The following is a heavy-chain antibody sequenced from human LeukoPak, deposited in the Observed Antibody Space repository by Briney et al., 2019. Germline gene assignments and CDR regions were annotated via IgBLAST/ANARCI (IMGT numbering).Heavy chain of an antibody. Sequence: PSETLSLTCTVSGGSISSYYWSWIRQPPGKGLEWIGYIYTSGSTNYNPSLKSRVTISVDTSKNQFSLKLSSVTAADTAVYYCARHYPDYYYYMDVWGKRTTVTVSS. J-gene: IGHJ6*03. CDR2: IYTSGST. D-gene: IGHD3-10*01. V-gene: IGHV4-4*09. CDR1: GGSISSYY. CDR3: ARHYPDYYYYMDV.